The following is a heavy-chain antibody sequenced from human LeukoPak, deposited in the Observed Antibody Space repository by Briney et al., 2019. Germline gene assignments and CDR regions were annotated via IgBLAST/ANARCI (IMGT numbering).Heavy chain of an antibody. CDR2: INPNSGDT. CDR1: GYTFTGYY. V-gene: IGHV1-2*02. J-gene: IGHJ4*02. D-gene: IGHD3-22*01. Sequence: GASVRVSCKASGYTFTGYYMHWVRQAPGQGLEWMGWINPNSGDTNYPQRFQGRVTLTRDTSINTAYMELSGLRPDDTAVYYCARVHRKYDSSGSLSSDWGQGTLVTVSS. CDR3: ARVHRKYDSSGSLSSD.